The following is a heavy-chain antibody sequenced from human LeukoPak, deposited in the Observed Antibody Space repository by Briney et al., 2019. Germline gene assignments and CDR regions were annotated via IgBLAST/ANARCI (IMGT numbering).Heavy chain of an antibody. CDR1: GGSVRSPDSY. CDR3: ARNTSSSPWFDP. CDR2: VYYIGTT. J-gene: IGHJ5*02. D-gene: IGHD6-6*01. V-gene: IGHV4-61*03. Sequence: SETLSLTCTVSGGSVRSPDSYWCWIRQPPGKGLEWIGNVYYIGTTSYNSSLKSRVTISVDISKNHFSLEVTSVTAADTAVYFCARNTSSSPWFDPWGQGTLVTVSS.